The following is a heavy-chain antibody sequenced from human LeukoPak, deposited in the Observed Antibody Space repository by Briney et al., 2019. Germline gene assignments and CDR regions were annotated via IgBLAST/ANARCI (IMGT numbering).Heavy chain of an antibody. D-gene: IGHD1-1*01. Sequence: GGSLRLSCAASGFTFSNAWMSWVRQAPGKGLEWVGRIKSKTDGGTTDCAAPVKGRFTISRDDSKNTLYLQMNSLKTEDTAVYYCTTDLGRTTGTTFDYWGQGTLVTVSS. CDR1: GFTFSNAW. CDR3: TTDLGRTTGTTFDY. V-gene: IGHV3-15*01. J-gene: IGHJ4*02. CDR2: IKSKTDGGTT.